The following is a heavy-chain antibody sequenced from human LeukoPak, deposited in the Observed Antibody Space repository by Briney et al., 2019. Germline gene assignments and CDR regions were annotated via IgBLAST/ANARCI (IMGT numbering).Heavy chain of an antibody. CDR1: GYSSTSYW. V-gene: IGHV5-51*01. D-gene: IGHD5-18*01. Sequence: GESLKISCKGSGYSSTSYWIGWVRQMPGKGLEWMGIIYPGDSDTRYSPSFQGQVTISADKSISTAYPQWSRLKASDTAMYYCARQGAMDTTMVTQGDDAFDIWGQGTMVTVSS. CDR3: ARQGAMDTTMVTQGDDAFDI. J-gene: IGHJ3*02. CDR2: IYPGDSDT.